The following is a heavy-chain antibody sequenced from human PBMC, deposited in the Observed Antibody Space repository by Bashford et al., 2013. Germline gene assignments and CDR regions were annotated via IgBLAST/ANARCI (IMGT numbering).Heavy chain of an antibody. Sequence: GGSLRLSCAASGFTVSSNYMSWVRQAPGKGLEWVSVIYSGGSTYYADSVKGRFTISRDNSKNTLYLQMNSLRVEDTAVYYCARKMNYYYGMDVWGQGTTVTVSS. D-gene: IGHD5-24*01. CDR2: IYSGGST. CDR1: GFTVSSNY. J-gene: IGHJ6*02. V-gene: IGHV3-53*01. CDR3: ARKMNYYYGMDV.